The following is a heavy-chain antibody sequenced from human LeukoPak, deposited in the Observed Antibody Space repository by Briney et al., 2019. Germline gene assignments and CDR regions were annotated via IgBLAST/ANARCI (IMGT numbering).Heavy chain of an antibody. V-gene: IGHV4-39*01. D-gene: IGHD2-2*01. Sequence: PSETLSLTCTVSGGSISSSSYYWGWIRQPPGKGLEWIGSIYYSGSTYYNPSLKSRVTISVDTSKNQFSLKLSSVTAADTAVYYCARHRYYSSTSCYFFDYWGQGTLVTVSS. J-gene: IGHJ4*02. CDR1: GGSISSSSYY. CDR2: IYYSGST. CDR3: ARHRYYSSTSCYFFDY.